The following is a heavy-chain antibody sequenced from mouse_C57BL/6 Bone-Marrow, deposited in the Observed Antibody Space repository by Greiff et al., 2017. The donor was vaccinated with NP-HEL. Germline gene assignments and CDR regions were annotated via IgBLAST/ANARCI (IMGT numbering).Heavy chain of an antibody. CDR1: GYSFTSGYS. CDR2: ISYDGSN. V-gene: IGHV3-6*01. J-gene: IGHJ3*01. D-gene: IGHD2-3*01. CDR3: ARADGYLCAY. Sequence: VQLVESGPGLVKPSQSLSLTCYVTGYSFTSGYSWNLIRQIPGNHLEWMGYISYDGSNNYNPSLKNQISITRDTSQNQFFLKLNSVTTEDTATYYCARADGYLCAYWGQGTLVTVSA.